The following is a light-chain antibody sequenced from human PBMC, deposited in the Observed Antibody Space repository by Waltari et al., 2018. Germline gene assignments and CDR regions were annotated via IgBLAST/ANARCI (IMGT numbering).Light chain of an antibody. CDR1: QSVSSN. CDR3: QQYNNWPIT. CDR2: GAS. V-gene: IGKV3-15*01. J-gene: IGKJ5*01. Sequence: EIVMTQSPATLSVSPGERATLSCRASQSVSSNLAWHQQKPGQAPRLLIYGASTRATGIPARFSGSGSGTEFTLTISSLQSEDFAVYYCQQYNNWPITFGQGTRLEI.